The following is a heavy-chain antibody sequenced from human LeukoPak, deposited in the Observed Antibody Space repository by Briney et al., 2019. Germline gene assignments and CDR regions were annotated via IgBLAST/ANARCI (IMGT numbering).Heavy chain of an antibody. Sequence: PSETLSLTCTVSGGSISSSSYYWGWIRQPPGKGLEWIGSIYYSGSTHYNPSLKSRVTISVDTSKNQFSLKMSSVTAADTAVYYCARTGYSSSYYKFRFDYWGQGTLVTVSS. CDR3: ARTGYSSSYYKFRFDY. CDR1: GGSISSSSYY. D-gene: IGHD6-13*01. CDR2: IYYSGST. V-gene: IGHV4-39*07. J-gene: IGHJ4*02.